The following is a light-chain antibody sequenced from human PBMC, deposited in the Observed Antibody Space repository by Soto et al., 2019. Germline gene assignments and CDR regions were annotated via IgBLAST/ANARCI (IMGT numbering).Light chain of an antibody. Sequence: DIQMTPSPSARSASLGHTATVTCRASHSIDTSLAWYQQRPGKAPNXLIYAASSLQSGVPLRFSGSGSGTDCTLTISSLQPEDFSTYYCQQSYSTPWTFGQGTKVDIK. CDR2: AAS. J-gene: IGKJ1*01. CDR1: HSIDTS. V-gene: IGKV1-39*01. CDR3: QQSYSTPWT.